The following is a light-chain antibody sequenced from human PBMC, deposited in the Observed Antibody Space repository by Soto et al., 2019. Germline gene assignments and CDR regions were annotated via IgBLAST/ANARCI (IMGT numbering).Light chain of an antibody. J-gene: IGLJ1*01. V-gene: IGLV2-14*01. CDR3: SSYTSSGTLV. Sequence: SVVTQPASVSGSPGQSITISCTGTSSDVGGYNYVSWYQHHPGKAPKLMIYEVSNRPSGVSNRFSGSKSGNTASLTISGLQAEDEADYYCSSYTSSGTLVFGTGTKVTVL. CDR1: SSDVGGYNY. CDR2: EVS.